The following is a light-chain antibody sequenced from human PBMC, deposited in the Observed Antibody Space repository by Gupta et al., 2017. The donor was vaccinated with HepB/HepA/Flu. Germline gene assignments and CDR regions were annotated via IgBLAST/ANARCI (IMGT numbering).Light chain of an antibody. J-gene: IGKJ3*01. CDR1: QSVSSSY. V-gene: IGKV3-20*01. Sequence: EIVLTQSPGTLSLSPGERATLSCRASQSVSSSYLAWYQQKPGQAPSLLINGASSRATGIPDRCSGSGSGTDFTLTISRLEPEDFAVYYCQQYGSSPLFTFGPGTKVDIK. CDR3: QQYGSSPLFT. CDR2: GAS.